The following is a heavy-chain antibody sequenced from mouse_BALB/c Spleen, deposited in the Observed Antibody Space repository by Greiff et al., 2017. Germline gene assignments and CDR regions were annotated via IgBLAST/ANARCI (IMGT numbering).Heavy chain of an antibody. J-gene: IGHJ3*01. CDR3: NGDGFAY. Sequence: QVQLQQSGAELVRPGASVTLSCKASGYTFTDYEMHWVKQTPVHGLEWIGAIDPETGGTAYNQKFKGKATLTADKSSSTAYMELSSLTSEDTAVYYCNGDGFAYWGQGTLVTVSA. V-gene: IGHV1-15*01. CDR2: IDPETGGT. CDR1: GYTFTDYE. D-gene: IGHD3-3*01.